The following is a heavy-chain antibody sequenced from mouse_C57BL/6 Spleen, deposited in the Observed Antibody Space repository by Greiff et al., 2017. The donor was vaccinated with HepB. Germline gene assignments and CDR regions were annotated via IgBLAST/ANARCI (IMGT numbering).Heavy chain of an antibody. J-gene: IGHJ2*01. D-gene: IGHD1-1*02. CDR2: IYPGDGDT. CDR3: ARSGWGFDY. Sequence: VQLQQSGPELVKPGASVKISCKASGYAFSSSWKNWVKQRPGKGLEWIGRIYPGDGDTNYNGKFKGKATLTADKSSSTAYMQLSSLTSEDSAVYFCARSGWGFDYWGQGTTLTVSS. V-gene: IGHV1-82*01. CDR1: GYAFSSSW.